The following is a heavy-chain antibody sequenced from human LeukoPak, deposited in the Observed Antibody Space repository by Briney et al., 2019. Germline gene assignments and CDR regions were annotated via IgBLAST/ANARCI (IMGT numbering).Heavy chain of an antibody. CDR1: GFTFSSYA. D-gene: IGHD3-9*01. CDR2: ISGSGGST. V-gene: IGHV3-23*01. J-gene: IGHJ6*02. Sequence: GGPLRLSCAASGFTFSSYAMSWVREAPGKGLECVSAISGSGGSTYYADSVKGRFTISRDNSKNTLYLQMNSLRAEDTAVYYCAKDSRLGYYGMDVWGQGTTVTVSS. CDR3: AKDSRLGYYGMDV.